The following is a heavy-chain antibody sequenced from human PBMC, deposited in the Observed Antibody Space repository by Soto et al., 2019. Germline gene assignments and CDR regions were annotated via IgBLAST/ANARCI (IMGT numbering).Heavy chain of an antibody. V-gene: IGHV4-34*01. D-gene: IGHD3-3*01. J-gene: IGHJ6*04. CDR2: INHSGST. CDR3: VRVITIFGVVIIPNSGMDV. CDR1: GGSFSGYY. Sequence: SETLSLTCAVYGGSFSGYYWSWIRQPPGKGLEWIGEINHSGSTNYNPSLKSRVTISVDTSKNQFSLKLSSVTAADTAVYYCVRVITIFGVVIIPNSGMDVWGKGTTVTVSS.